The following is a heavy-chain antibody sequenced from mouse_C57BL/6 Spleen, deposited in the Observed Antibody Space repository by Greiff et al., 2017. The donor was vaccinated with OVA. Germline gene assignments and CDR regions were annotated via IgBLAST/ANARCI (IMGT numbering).Heavy chain of an antibody. V-gene: IGHV14-3*01. CDR3: ARSGGSSYTWFAY. Sequence: EVKLQESVAELVRPGASVKLSCTASGFNIKNTYMHWVKQRPEQGLEWIGRIDPANGNTKYAPKFQGKATITADTSSNTAYLQLSSLTSEDTAIYYCARSGGSSYTWFAYWGQGTLVTVSA. CDR2: IDPANGNT. J-gene: IGHJ3*01. D-gene: IGHD1-1*01. CDR1: GFNIKNTY.